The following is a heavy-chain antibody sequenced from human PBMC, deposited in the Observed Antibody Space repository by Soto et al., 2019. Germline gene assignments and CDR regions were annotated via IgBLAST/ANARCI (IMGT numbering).Heavy chain of an antibody. J-gene: IGHJ5*02. CDR3: ARRPLSSNWFDP. V-gene: IGHV4-59*01. CDR2: IYYSGST. Sequence: SETLSLTCTVSGGSIRSYYLSWIRQPPGKGLEWIGYIYYSGSTNYNPSLKSRVTMSVDTSKNQFSLRLSSVTAADTAVYYCARRPLSSNWFDPWGQGTLVTVSS. CDR1: GGSIRSYY.